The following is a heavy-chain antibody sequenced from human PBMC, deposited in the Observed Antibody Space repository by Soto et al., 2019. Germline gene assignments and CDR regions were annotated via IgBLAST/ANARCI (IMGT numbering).Heavy chain of an antibody. CDR2: IYYSGST. Sequence: QVQLQESGPGLVKPSQTLSLTCTVSGGSISSGDYYWSWIRQPPGKGLEWIGYIYYSGSTYYNPSLKIRVTLSAGTSKNQCAQKLSSVTAEDSAVYYCASDYGYQWFGPWGQGTLVTVSS. V-gene: IGHV4-30-4*01. J-gene: IGHJ5*02. D-gene: IGHD5-18*01. CDR3: ASDYGYQWFGP. CDR1: GGSISSGDYY.